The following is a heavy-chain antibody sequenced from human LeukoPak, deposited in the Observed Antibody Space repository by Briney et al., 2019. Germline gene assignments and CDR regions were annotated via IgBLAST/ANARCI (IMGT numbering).Heavy chain of an antibody. CDR3: TTEPRD. J-gene: IGHJ1*01. CDR1: GFTFSGSA. V-gene: IGHV3-15*01. Sequence: PGGSLRLSCAASGFTFSGSAIHWVRQSSGKGLEWVGRIKSKTAGETTDYAAAVTGRFTISRDDSRNTLYLQINSLKTEDTGVYYCTTEPRDWGQGTLVTVSS. CDR2: IKSKTAGETT.